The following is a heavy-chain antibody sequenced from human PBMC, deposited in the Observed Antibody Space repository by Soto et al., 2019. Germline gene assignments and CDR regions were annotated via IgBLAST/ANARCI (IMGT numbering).Heavy chain of an antibody. CDR3: AKGMSYYDFWSGYPAYYYYGMDV. Sequence: GGSLGLSCADSGFTFSSYGMHWVRQAPGKGLEWVAVISYDGSNKYYADSVKGRFTISRDNSKNTLYLQMNSLRAEDTAVYYCAKGMSYYDFWSGYPAYYYYGMDVWGQGTTVTVSS. CDR2: ISYDGSNK. V-gene: IGHV3-30*18. CDR1: GFTFSSYG. D-gene: IGHD3-3*01. J-gene: IGHJ6*02.